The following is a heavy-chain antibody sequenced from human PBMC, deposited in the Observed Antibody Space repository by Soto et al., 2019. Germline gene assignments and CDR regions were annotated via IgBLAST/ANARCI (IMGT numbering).Heavy chain of an antibody. D-gene: IGHD1-1*01. CDR2: ISYDGSNK. CDR1: GFTFSSYA. Sequence: GGSLRLSCAASGFTFSSYAMHWVRQAPGKGLEWVAVISYDGSNKYYADSVKGRFTISRDNSKNTLYLQMNSLRAEDTAVYYCARDVDGYNSGFDPWGQGTLVTVSS. J-gene: IGHJ5*02. CDR3: ARDVDGYNSGFDP. V-gene: IGHV3-30-3*01.